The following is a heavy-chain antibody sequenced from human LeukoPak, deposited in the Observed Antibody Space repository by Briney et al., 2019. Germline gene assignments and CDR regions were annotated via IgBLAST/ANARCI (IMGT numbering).Heavy chain of an antibody. V-gene: IGHV3-74*01. Sequence: PGGSLRLSCAASGFTFSSYWMHWVRQAPGKGLLWVSRINRDGTTTYYAGAVKGRFTISRDNAKNTLYLQVNSLRAEDTAVYYCERGNYYGMDVWGQGATVTVSS. CDR2: INRDGTTT. CDR3: ERGNYYGMDV. J-gene: IGHJ6*02. CDR1: GFTFSSYW.